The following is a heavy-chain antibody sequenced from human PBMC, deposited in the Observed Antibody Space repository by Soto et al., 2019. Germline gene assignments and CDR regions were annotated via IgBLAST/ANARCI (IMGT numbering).Heavy chain of an antibody. CDR2: INHSGST. V-gene: IGHV4-34*01. CDR1: GGSFSGYY. J-gene: IGHJ4*02. Sequence: ASETLSLTXAVYGGSFSGYYWSWIRQPPGKGLEWIGEINHSGSTNYNPSLKSRVTIPVDTSKNQFSLKLSSVTAADTAVYYCAIARLDYYDSSGPFDYWGQGTLVTVSS. D-gene: IGHD3-22*01. CDR3: AIARLDYYDSSGPFDY.